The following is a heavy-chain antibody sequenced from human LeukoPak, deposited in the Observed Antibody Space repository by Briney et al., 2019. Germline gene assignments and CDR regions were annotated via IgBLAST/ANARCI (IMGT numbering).Heavy chain of an antibody. J-gene: IGHJ4*02. D-gene: IGHD2-2*01. CDR2: ISGSGGSS. V-gene: IGHV3-23*01. Sequence: ASLRLSCAASGFTFSSYAMSWVRQAPGKGLEWVSVISGSGGSSYYADDMKGRFSISRDNSTNTLYLQMNSLRAEDTAVYYCASHPRGYCSSTSCELDYWGQGTLVTVSS. CDR3: ASHPRGYCSSTSCELDY. CDR1: GFTFSSYA.